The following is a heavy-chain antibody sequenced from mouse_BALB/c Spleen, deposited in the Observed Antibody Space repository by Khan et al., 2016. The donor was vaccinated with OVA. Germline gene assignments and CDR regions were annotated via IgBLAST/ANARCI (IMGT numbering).Heavy chain of an antibody. Sequence: EVQLQESGPGLVKPSQSLSLTCTVTGYSITSDYAWNWIRQFPGNKLEWMGYISYSGSTTYHPSLKSRISITRDPSKDQFFLQLKSVTSEDTATYYCASELGRYYAMDYWGQGTSVTVSS. CDR2: ISYSGST. CDR3: ASELGRYYAMDY. CDR1: GYSITSDYA. J-gene: IGHJ4*01. V-gene: IGHV3-2*02. D-gene: IGHD4-1*01.